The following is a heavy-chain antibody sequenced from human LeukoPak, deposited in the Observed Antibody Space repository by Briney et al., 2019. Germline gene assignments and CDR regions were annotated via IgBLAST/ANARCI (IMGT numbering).Heavy chain of an antibody. CDR1: GGSISSDY. Sequence: SETLSLTCTVSGGSISSDYWSWIRQPPGKGLEWIGYIYYSGNMYYNPSLRSRVTISVDTSKNQFSVRLTSVTAADTAVYYCARGLRWSFDQWGQGTLVTVSS. D-gene: IGHD4-23*01. V-gene: IGHV4-59*08. CDR3: ARGLRWSFDQ. J-gene: IGHJ4*02. CDR2: IYYSGNM.